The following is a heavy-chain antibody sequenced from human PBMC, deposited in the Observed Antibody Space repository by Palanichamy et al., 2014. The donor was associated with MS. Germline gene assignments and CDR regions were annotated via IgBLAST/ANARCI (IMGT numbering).Heavy chain of an antibody. CDR3: AKGLGYCSGGSRYILDY. Sequence: FSSYGMHWVRQAPGKGLEWVAVMSYDGSNKYYADSVKGRFTISRDNSKNTLYLQMNSLRAEDAAVYYCAKGLGYCSGGSRYILDYWGQGTLVTVSS. CDR2: MSYDGSNK. D-gene: IGHD2-15*01. J-gene: IGHJ4*02. V-gene: IGHV3-30*18. CDR1: FSSYG.